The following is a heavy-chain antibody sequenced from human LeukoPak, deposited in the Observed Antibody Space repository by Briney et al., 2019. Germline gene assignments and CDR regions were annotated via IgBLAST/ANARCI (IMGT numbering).Heavy chain of an antibody. CDR2: ISDSSSYM. D-gene: IGHD1-7*01. J-gene: IGHJ4*02. CDR3: ARDDDWNYEDY. Sequence: GGSLRLSCTASGFTFSRYSMNWVRQAPGKGLEWVSSISDSSSYMYYVDSVKGRFTISRDNAKNSLYLEMNSLRAEDTAVYYCARDDDWNYEDYWGQGTLVTVSS. CDR1: GFTFSRYS. V-gene: IGHV3-21*01.